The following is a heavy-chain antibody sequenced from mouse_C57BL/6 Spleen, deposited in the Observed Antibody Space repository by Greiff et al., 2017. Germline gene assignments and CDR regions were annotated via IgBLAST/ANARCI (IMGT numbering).Heavy chain of an antibody. V-gene: IGHV1-66*01. J-gene: IGHJ1*03. CDR2: IYPGSGNT. CDR3: ARGGENYYGSSYPWYFDV. Sequence: QVQLKQSGPELVKPGASVKISCKASGYSFTSYYIHWVKQRPGQGLEWIGWIYPGSGNTKYNEKFKGKATLTADTSSSTAYMQLSSLTSEDSAVYYCARGGENYYGSSYPWYFDVWGTGTTVTVSS. D-gene: IGHD1-1*01. CDR1: GYSFTSYY.